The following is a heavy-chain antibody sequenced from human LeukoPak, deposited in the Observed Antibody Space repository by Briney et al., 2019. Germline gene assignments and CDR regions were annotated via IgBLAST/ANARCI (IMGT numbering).Heavy chain of an antibody. CDR2: ITPVIETA. CDR1: GGTFLSHT. Sequence: SVKVSCKTSGGTFLSHTFSWVRRAPGHGLEWIGKITPVIETAKYAQTFQGRVSIYTDRDTTTVYMDLSGLRPDDTADYYCTRVNLRGSNYNWFDPWGQGTRVIVSS. J-gene: IGHJ5*02. V-gene: IGHV1-69*08. CDR3: TRVNLRGSNYNWFDP. D-gene: IGHD3-10*01.